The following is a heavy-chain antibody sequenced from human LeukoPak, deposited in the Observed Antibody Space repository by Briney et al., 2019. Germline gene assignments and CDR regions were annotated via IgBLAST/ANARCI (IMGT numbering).Heavy chain of an antibody. CDR2: INPNSGGT. D-gene: IGHD3-22*01. V-gene: IGHV1-2*02. CDR3: ARVTGYLDYDSSGYYC. CDR1: GYTFTGYY. J-gene: IGHJ4*02. Sequence: ASVKVCCKASGYTFTGYYMHWVRQAPGQGLEWMGWINPNSGGTNYAQKFQGRVTMTRDTSISTAYMELSRLRSDDTAVYYCARVTGYLDYDSSGYYCWGQGTLVTVSS.